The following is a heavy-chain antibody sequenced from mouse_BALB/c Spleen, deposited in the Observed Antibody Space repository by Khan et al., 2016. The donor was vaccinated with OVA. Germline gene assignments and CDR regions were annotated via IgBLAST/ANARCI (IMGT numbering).Heavy chain of an antibody. V-gene: IGHV1-74*01. CDR1: GYTFTNYW. D-gene: IGHD2-4*01. Sequence: QVRLQQSGPGLVRPGASVKMSCKASGYTFTNYWIHWVKQRPGQGLEWIGMIAPSNGETILNKRFNDKATLNVDESSNTAYMHLSSLTSEDSAVYSCARHDYGGFSYWGQGTLVTVSA. CDR2: IAPSNGET. J-gene: IGHJ3*01. CDR3: ARHDYGGFSY.